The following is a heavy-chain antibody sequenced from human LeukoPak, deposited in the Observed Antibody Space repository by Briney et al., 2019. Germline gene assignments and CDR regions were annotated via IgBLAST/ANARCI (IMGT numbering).Heavy chain of an antibody. CDR3: ARYHHYLDH. Sequence: PGGSLGLSCTASGFSFSDHYMTWVRLTPGKGLEWLSYITGSSTIIKYADSVKGRFTISRDNAKNSVYLQMTGLRVDDTAVYYCARYHHYLDHWGQGILVTVSS. J-gene: IGHJ4*02. CDR2: ITGSSTII. CDR1: GFSFSDHY. V-gene: IGHV3-11*04.